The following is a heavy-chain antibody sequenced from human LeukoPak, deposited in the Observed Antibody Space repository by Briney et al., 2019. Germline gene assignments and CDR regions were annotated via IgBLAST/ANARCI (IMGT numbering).Heavy chain of an antibody. J-gene: IGHJ4*02. CDR2: ISVSGSRI. Sequence: GGSLRLSCAASGFTFSSYAMSWVCQAPGKGLEWVSDISVSGSRIYYADSVKGRFTISRDNSKNTLYLQMNSLRAEDTAVYYCAKEGRSSWYFHEVDYWGQGTLVTVSS. V-gene: IGHV3-23*01. CDR1: GFTFSSYA. CDR3: AKEGRSSWYFHEVDY. D-gene: IGHD6-13*01.